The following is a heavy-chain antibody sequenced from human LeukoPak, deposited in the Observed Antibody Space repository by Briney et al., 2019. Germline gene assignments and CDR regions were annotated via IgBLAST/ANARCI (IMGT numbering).Heavy chain of an antibody. D-gene: IGHD3-22*01. CDR1: GGTFSSYA. V-gene: IGHV1-69*01. Sequence: SVKVSCKASGGTFSSYAISWVRQAPGQGLEWMGGIIPILGTANYAQKFQGRVTITADESTSTAYMELSSLRSEDTAVYYCARTRYDSSGYNYYYYGMDVWGQGTTVTVSS. CDR3: ARTRYDSSGYNYYYYGMDV. J-gene: IGHJ6*02. CDR2: IIPILGTA.